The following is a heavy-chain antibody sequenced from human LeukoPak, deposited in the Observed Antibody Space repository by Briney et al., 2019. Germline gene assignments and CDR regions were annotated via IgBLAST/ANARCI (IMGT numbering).Heavy chain of an antibody. D-gene: IGHD4-17*01. V-gene: IGHV3-74*01. CDR2: INSDGSST. Sequence: PGGSLRLSCAASGFTFSSYWMHWVRQAPGKGLVWVSHINSDGSSTNYADSVKGRFTISRDNAKNTLYLQMNSLRDEDTAVYYCARDRDYAFDYWGQGTLVTVSS. J-gene: IGHJ4*02. CDR3: ARDRDYAFDY. CDR1: GFTFSSYW.